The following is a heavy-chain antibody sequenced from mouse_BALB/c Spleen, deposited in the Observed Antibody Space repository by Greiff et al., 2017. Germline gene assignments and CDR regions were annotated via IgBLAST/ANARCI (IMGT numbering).Heavy chain of an antibody. CDR2: INSNGGST. V-gene: IGHV5-6-2*01. CDR3: ARHARNYDEGYAMDY. CDR1: GFTFSSYY. J-gene: IGHJ4*01. D-gene: IGHD2-4*01. Sequence: EVKLMESGGGLVKLGGSLKLSCAASGFTFSSYYMSWVRQTPEKRLELVAAINSNGGSTYYPDTVKGRFTISRDNAKNTLYLQMSSLKSEDTALYYCARHARNYDEGYAMDYWGQGTSVTVSS.